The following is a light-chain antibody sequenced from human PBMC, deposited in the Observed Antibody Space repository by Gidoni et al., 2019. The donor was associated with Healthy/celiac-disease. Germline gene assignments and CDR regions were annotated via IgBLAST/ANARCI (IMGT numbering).Light chain of an antibody. CDR3: QQSYSTPLT. V-gene: IGKV1-39*01. CDR2: AAS. Sequence: DLQLTQSPSSLSASVRDRVTITCRASQSISSYLNWYQQKPVKAPKLLIYAASSLQSGVTSRFSGSGSGTDFTLTISSLQPEDFATYYCQQSYSTPLTFGGGTKVEIK. CDR1: QSISSY. J-gene: IGKJ4*01.